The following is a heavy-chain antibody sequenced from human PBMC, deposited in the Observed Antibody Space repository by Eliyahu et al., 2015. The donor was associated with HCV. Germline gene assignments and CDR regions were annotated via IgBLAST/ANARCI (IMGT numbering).Heavy chain of an antibody. Sequence: QVQLVESGGGVVQPGRSLRLSCAASGFTFSSYGMHWVRQAPGKGLEWVAVISYDGSNKYYADSVKGRFTISRDNSKNTLYLQMNSLRAEDTAVYYCAKDLGEMATIVRGYFDLWGRGTLVTVSS. CDR3: AKDLGEMATIVRGYFDL. CDR2: ISYDGSNK. V-gene: IGHV3-30*18. D-gene: IGHD5-24*01. CDR1: GFTFSSYG. J-gene: IGHJ2*01.